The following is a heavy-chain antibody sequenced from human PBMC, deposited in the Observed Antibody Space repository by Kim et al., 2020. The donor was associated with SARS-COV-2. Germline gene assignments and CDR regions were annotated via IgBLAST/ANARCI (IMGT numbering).Heavy chain of an antibody. Sequence: GGSLRLSCAASGFTFSSYSMNWVRQAPGKGLEWVSYISSSSSTIYYADSVKGRFTISRDNAKNSLYLQMNSLRDEDTAVYYCARLMAYYDSSGYPDLFDYWGQGTLVTVSS. D-gene: IGHD3-22*01. CDR1: GFTFSSYS. CDR2: ISSSSSTI. J-gene: IGHJ4*02. V-gene: IGHV3-48*02. CDR3: ARLMAYYDSSGYPDLFDY.